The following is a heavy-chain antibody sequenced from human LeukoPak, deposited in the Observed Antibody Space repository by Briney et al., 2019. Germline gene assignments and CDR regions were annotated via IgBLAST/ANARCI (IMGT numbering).Heavy chain of an antibody. J-gene: IGHJ3*02. D-gene: IGHD5-18*01. V-gene: IGHV4-39*07. CDR1: GGSISRSRDY. CDR3: ARSDGYGLVGI. CDR2: IYSSGST. Sequence: SETLSLTCTVSGGSISRSRDYWGWIRQPPGKTLEWIGSIYSSGSTYYNPSLKSRVIIMIDTPKNHFSLTLSSVTAADTAVYYCARSDGYGLVGIWGQGTMVTVSS.